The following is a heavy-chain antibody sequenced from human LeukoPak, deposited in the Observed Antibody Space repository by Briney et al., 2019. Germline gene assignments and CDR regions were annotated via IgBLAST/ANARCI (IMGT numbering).Heavy chain of an antibody. CDR2: ISGSGGST. CDR3: AKDSSGWYGKGIDY. CDR1: GFTFSSYA. J-gene: IGHJ4*02. V-gene: IGHV3-23*01. Sequence: GGSPRLSCAASGFTFSSYAMSWVRQAPGKGLEWVSAISGSGGSTYYADSVQGRFTISRDNSKNTLYLQMNSLRAEDTAVYYCAKDSSGWYGKGIDYWGQGTLVTVSS. D-gene: IGHD6-19*01.